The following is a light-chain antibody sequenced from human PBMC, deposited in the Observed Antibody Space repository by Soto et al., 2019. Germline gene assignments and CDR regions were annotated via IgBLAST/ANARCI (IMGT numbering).Light chain of an antibody. CDR1: QSVRSSY. CDR3: QQYGSSPPVT. Sequence: EMVLTQSPGTLSFSPGERPTLPGRPVQSVRSSYLAWYQQKPGQAPRLLIYGASGRATGIPDRFSGSGSGTDFTLTISRLEPEDFAVYYCQQYGSSPPVTFGQGTRLEIK. CDR2: GAS. J-gene: IGKJ5*01. V-gene: IGKV3-20*01.